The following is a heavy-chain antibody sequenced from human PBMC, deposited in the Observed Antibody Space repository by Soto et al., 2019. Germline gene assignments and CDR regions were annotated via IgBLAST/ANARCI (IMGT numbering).Heavy chain of an antibody. J-gene: IGHJ4*02. D-gene: IGHD3-16*01. CDR2: IHYSGST. CDR3: TVGGAGHPFDY. V-gene: IGHV4-59*11. Sequence: QVPLQESGPGLVKPSETLSLTCTVSGVSITSHYWTWIRPPPGKGLEWIGNIHYSGSTNYSPSLKGRVIISVDTSENQSSLKLSSVTTADTAVYYCTVGGAGHPFDYWGQGTLVTVSS. CDR1: GVSITSHY.